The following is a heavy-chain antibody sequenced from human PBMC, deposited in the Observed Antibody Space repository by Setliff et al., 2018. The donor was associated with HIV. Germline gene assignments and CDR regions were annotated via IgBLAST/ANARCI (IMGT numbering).Heavy chain of an antibody. D-gene: IGHD3-3*01. V-gene: IGHV3-48*01. CDR2: ISSSSSTK. Sequence: PGGSLRLSCAAPGFNFSMYSMNWVRQAPGKGLEWVSYISSSSSTKYYADSVKGRFTISRDNAKNSLYLHMNTLRADDTAVYFCARDQIRSRYYYYYTDVWGKGTPVTVSS. CDR1: GFNFSMYS. CDR3: ARDQIRSRYYYYYTDV. J-gene: IGHJ6*03.